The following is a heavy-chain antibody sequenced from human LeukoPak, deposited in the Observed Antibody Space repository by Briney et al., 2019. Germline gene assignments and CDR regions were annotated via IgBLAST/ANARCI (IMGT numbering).Heavy chain of an antibody. V-gene: IGHV4-4*07. J-gene: IGHJ4*02. CDR3: ARGPPPDFDY. Sequence: SEILSLTCTVSGDSISSYYWSWIRQPAGKGLEWIGRIHPSGSTNYNPSLKSRVTLSVDTSKNQFSLKLNSVTAADTAVYYCARGPPPDFDYWGRGTLVTVSS. CDR1: GDSISSYY. CDR2: IHPSGST.